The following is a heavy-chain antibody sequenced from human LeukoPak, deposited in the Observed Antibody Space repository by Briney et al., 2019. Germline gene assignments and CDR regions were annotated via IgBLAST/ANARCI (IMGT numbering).Heavy chain of an antibody. D-gene: IGHD3-3*01. Sequence: PGGSLRLSCAASGFTFSSYEMNWVRQAPGKGLEWVSYIRSGGSTIYYADSVKGRFTISRDSAKNSLYLQMNSLRAEDTAVYYCARASGFGAYFDYWGQGALVTVSS. CDR1: GFTFSSYE. CDR3: ARASGFGAYFDY. V-gene: IGHV3-48*03. J-gene: IGHJ4*02. CDR2: IRSGGSTI.